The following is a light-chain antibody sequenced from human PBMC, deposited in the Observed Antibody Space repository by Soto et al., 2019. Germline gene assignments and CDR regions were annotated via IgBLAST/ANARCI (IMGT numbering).Light chain of an antibody. CDR2: AAS. Sequence: DIQMTQSPSSLSASVGDRVTITCRASQSISSYLNWYQQKPGKAPKPLIYAASSLQSGVPSRFSGSGSGTDFTLTISSLQPEYFATNYCQQSYSTPGTFGQGTRLEIK. CDR1: QSISSY. J-gene: IGKJ5*01. CDR3: QQSYSTPGT. V-gene: IGKV1-39*01.